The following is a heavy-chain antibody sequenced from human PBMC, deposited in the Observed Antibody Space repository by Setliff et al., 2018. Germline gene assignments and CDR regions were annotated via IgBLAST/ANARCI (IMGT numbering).Heavy chain of an antibody. CDR1: GFSYSNCW. D-gene: IGHD2-8*01. Sequence: PGGSLRLSCTASGFSYSNCWVSWVRQAPGKGLEWLASINPHASEKYYVDSVKGRFTISRDNAKNSLYLQLNSVTAADTAVYYCARVGCTNGVCGLFDSWGRGTLVTVSS. J-gene: IGHJ4*02. CDR2: INPHASEK. CDR3: ARVGCTNGVCGLFDS. V-gene: IGHV3-7*03.